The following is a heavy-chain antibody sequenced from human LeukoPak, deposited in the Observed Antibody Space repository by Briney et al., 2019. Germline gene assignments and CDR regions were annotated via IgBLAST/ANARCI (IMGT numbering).Heavy chain of an antibody. CDR1: GGFISSYY. V-gene: IGHV4-59*01. J-gene: IGHJ5*02. CDR2: IYYSGST. CDR3: ARGGVRYSSYTNWFDP. Sequence: SETLSLTCTVSGGFISSYYWSWIRQPPGKGLEWIGYIYYSGSTNYNPSLKSRVTISVDTSKNQFSLKLSSVTAADTAVYYCARGGVRYSSYTNWFDPWGQGTLVTVSS. D-gene: IGHD6-13*01.